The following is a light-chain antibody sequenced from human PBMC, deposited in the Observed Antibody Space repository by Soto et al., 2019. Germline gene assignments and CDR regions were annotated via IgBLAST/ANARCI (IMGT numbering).Light chain of an antibody. Sequence: EIVMTQSPDTLSMSPGERATLSCRASQSVGSKLAWYQQKPGQAPRLLIYGASTRATGIPTRFSGSGSGTEFTLTINSLQSEDFAVYFCQQYNDWPPMYTLGQGTKLEIK. CDR1: QSVGSK. J-gene: IGKJ2*01. V-gene: IGKV3-15*01. CDR3: QQYNDWPPMYT. CDR2: GAS.